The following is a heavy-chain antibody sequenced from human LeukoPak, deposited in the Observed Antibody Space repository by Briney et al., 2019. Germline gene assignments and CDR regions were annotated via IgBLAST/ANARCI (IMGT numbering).Heavy chain of an antibody. Sequence: PGGSLRLSCAASGFTFSSNSMSWVRQAPGKGLEWGSAINYSGDATYYVDSVKGRFTISRDNSKNTLYLQMNSLRAEDTAIYYCAKGYCSGGNCYQYFDYWGQGTLVTVAS. J-gene: IGHJ4*02. V-gene: IGHV3-23*01. D-gene: IGHD2-15*01. CDR2: INYSGDAT. CDR3: AKGYCSGGNCYQYFDY. CDR1: GFTFSSNS.